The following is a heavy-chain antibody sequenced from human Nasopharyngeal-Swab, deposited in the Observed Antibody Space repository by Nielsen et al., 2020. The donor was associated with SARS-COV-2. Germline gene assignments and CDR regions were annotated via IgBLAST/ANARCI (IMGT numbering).Heavy chain of an antibody. V-gene: IGHV3-23*01. D-gene: IGHD5-12*01. CDR2: ISGADDST. CDR3: AKYRDSGDDSGEYYHYYGMDV. CDR1: GFIFKNYA. J-gene: IGHJ6*02. Sequence: GGSLRLSCSASGFIFKNYAMNWVRQAPGRGLEWVSAISGADDSTKYADSVKGRFTISRDNSKNTLDLQMNSLRAEDTAMYYCAKYRDSGDDSGEYYHYYGMDVWGQGTSVTVS.